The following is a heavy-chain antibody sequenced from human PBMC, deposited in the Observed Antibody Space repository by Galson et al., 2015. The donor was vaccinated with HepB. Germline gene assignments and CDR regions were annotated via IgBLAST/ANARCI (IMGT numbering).Heavy chain of an antibody. V-gene: IGHV1-69*04. Sequence: SVKVSCKASGYTFTSYAMHWVRQAPGQGLEWMGRIIPILGIANYAQKFQGRVTITEDTSTDTAYMELSSLRSEDTAVYYCATAVVGATISTYYFDYWGQGTLVTVSS. J-gene: IGHJ4*02. CDR1: GYTFTSYA. CDR2: IIPILGIA. D-gene: IGHD1-26*01. CDR3: ATAVVGATISTYYFDY.